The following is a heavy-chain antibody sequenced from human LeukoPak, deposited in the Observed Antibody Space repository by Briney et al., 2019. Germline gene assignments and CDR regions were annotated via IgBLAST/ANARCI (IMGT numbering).Heavy chain of an antibody. CDR3: ARESYSYGRYFDY. CDR1: GFTFKKYD. Sequence: GGSLRLSCAASGFTFKKYDVTWVRQAPGKGLEWVSGIRASGGATYYADSVKGRFTISRDNSKNTLYLQMNSLRAEDTAVYYCARESYSYGRYFDYWGQGTLVTVSS. J-gene: IGHJ4*02. D-gene: IGHD5-18*01. V-gene: IGHV3-23*01. CDR2: IRASGGAT.